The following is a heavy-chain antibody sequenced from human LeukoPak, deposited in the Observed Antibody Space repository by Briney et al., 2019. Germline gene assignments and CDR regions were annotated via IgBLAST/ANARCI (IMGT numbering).Heavy chain of an antibody. J-gene: IGHJ4*02. Sequence: SETLSLTCTVSGGSINSSFHYWGWIRQPPGSGLEWIGNIFYRGSTYYNPSLQSRVTLSVDTSKNQFSLILSSVTAADTAIYYCARYSESEAFDYWGQGTLVPV. CDR3: ARYSESEAFDY. CDR1: GGSINSSFHY. V-gene: IGHV4-39*07. CDR2: IFYRGST. D-gene: IGHD2-15*01.